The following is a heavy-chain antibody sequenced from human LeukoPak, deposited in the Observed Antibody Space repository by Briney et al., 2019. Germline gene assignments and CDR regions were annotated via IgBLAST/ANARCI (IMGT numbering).Heavy chain of an antibody. CDR2: ISSSGSTI. CDR3: ARDFYDFWSGYYPSLDY. D-gene: IGHD3-3*01. V-gene: IGHV3-48*03. Sequence: GGSLRLSCAASGFTFSSYEMNWVRQAPGKGPEWVSYISSSGSTIYYADSVKGRFTISRDNAKNSLYLQMNSLRAEDTAVYHCARDFYDFWSGYYPSLDYWGQGTLVTVSS. J-gene: IGHJ4*02. CDR1: GFTFSSYE.